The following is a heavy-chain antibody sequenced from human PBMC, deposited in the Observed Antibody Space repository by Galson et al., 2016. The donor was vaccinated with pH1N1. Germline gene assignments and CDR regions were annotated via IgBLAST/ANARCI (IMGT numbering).Heavy chain of an antibody. Sequence: SLRLSCAASGFTFSSYAMRWVRQAPGKGLEWVSSITDSGGSTYYADSVKGRFTISRDNSKNTLYLQMNSLRPEDTAVYYCAKESGEDWSGSKSYSFDYWGQGALVTVSS. D-gene: IGHD3-3*01. CDR1: GFTFSSYA. V-gene: IGHV3-23*01. CDR3: AKESGEDWSGSKSYSFDY. J-gene: IGHJ4*02. CDR2: ITDSGGST.